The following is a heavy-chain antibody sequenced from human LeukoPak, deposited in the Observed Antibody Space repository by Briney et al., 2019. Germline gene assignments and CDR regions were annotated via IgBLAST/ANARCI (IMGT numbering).Heavy chain of an antibody. V-gene: IGHV4-59*01. CDR3: ARVKRDSDYYYYYGMDV. Sequence: SETLSLTCTVSGGSISSYYWSWIRQPPGKGLEWIGYIYYSGSTNDNPSLESRVTISVDTSKNQFSLKLSSVTAADAAVYYCARVKRDSDYYYYYGMDVWGQGTTVTVSS. CDR2: IYYSGST. CDR1: GGSISSYY. D-gene: IGHD2-21*02. J-gene: IGHJ6*02.